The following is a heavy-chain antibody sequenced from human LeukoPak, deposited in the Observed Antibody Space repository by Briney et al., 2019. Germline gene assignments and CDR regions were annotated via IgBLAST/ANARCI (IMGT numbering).Heavy chain of an antibody. CDR3: ARDRLTPGPTYYYDCSGYYHYWSFDL. CDR1: GGSISSYY. V-gene: IGHV4-59*01. CDR2: IYYSGST. D-gene: IGHD3-22*01. J-gene: IGHJ2*01. Sequence: PSETLSLTCTVSGGSISSYYWSWIRQPPGKGLEWIGYIYYSGSTNYNPSLKSRVTTSVGTAKNQFSLKLSSVTAADTAVYYCARDRLTPGPTYYYDCSGYYHYWSFDLWGRGTLVTVSS.